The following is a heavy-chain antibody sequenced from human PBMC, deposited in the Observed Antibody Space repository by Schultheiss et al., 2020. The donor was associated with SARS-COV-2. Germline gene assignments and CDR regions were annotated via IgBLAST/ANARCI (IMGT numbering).Heavy chain of an antibody. CDR1: GGSFSGYY. D-gene: IGHD4/OR15-4a*01. CDR3: VRDFARMQGARYYYYYGMDV. V-gene: IGHV4-34*01. J-gene: IGHJ6*02. Sequence: SQTLSLTCAVYGGSFSGYYWSWIRQPPGKGLEWIGEINHSGSTNYNPSLRSRVTMSVDTSKKQFSLKLSSVTAADTAIYYCVRDFARMQGARYYYYYGMDVWGQGTTVTVSS. CDR2: INHSGST.